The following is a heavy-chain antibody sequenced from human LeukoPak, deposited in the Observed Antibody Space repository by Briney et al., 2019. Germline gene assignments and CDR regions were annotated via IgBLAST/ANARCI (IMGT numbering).Heavy chain of an antibody. J-gene: IGHJ3*02. CDR1: GFTFNTYE. Sequence: GGSLRLSCAASGFTFNTYEMNWVRQAPGKGLEWVSYIVGSGNEIYYADSVKGRFTISRDNAKRSVDLQMNSLRDEATPVYYCAREGENADRDAFDIWGQGTMVTVSS. D-gene: IGHD3-16*01. V-gene: IGHV3-48*03. CDR2: IVGSGNEI. CDR3: AREGENADRDAFDI.